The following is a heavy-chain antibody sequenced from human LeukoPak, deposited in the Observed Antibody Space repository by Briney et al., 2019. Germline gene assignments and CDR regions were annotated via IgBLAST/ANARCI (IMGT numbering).Heavy chain of an antibody. CDR2: IIPIFVTA. D-gene: IGHD6-19*01. CDR3: ATIAVAGIHYFDY. V-gene: IGHV1-69*13. CDR1: RGTFSSYA. Sequence: SVKVSCKASRGTFSSYAISWVRQAPGQGLEWMGGIIPIFVTANYAQKFQGRVTITADESTSTAYMELSSLRSEDTAVYYCATIAVAGIHYFDYWGQGTLVTVSS. J-gene: IGHJ4*02.